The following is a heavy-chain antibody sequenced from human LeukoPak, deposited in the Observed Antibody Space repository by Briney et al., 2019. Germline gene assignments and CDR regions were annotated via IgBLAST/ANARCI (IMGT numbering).Heavy chain of an antibody. CDR1: GFTFNSYW. J-gene: IGHJ4*02. CDR3: ARDLSTSLPGGFDY. D-gene: IGHD2-2*01. CDR2: IKQDGSEK. Sequence: GGSVRLSCAASGFTFNSYWMSWVRQAPGKGLEWVANIKQDGSEKEYVDSVKGRFTNSRDNARNSLYLRMNSLRVEDTAVYYCARDLSTSLPGGFDYWGQGTLVTVSS. V-gene: IGHV3-7*01.